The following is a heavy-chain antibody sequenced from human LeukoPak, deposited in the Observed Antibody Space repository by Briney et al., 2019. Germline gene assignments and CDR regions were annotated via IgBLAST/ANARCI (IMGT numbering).Heavy chain of an antibody. CDR1: GGSISSSSYY. V-gene: IGHV4-39*07. D-gene: IGHD3-10*01. Sequence: SETLSLTCTVSGGSISSSSYYWGWIRQPPGKGLEWIGSIYYSGSTYYNPSLKSRVTISVDTSKNQFSLKLSSVTAADTAVYYCARDQVVRFGESSHFDYWGQGTLVTVSS. J-gene: IGHJ4*02. CDR3: ARDQVVRFGESSHFDY. CDR2: IYYSGST.